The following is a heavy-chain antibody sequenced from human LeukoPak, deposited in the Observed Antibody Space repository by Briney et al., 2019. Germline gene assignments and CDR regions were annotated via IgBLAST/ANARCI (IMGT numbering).Heavy chain of an antibody. CDR1: GGSISSYY. V-gene: IGHV4-59*01. CDR3: AREGFDP. CDR2: IYYSGST. J-gene: IGHJ5*02. Sequence: SETLSLTCTVSGGSISSYYWSWIRQPPGKGLEWIGYIYYSGSTNYNPSLKSRVTISVDTSKNQFSLKLSSVNAADTAVYYCAREGFDPWGQGTLVTVSS.